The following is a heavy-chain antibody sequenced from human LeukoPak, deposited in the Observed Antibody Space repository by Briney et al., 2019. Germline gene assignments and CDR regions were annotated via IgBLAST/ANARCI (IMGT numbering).Heavy chain of an antibody. Sequence: PSETLSLTCTVSGGSISSYYWSWIRQPPGKGLEWIGYIYYSGSTNYNPSLKSRVTISVDTSKNQFSLKLSSVTAADTAVYYCARGPWDYDILTGYRHYYYYYMDVWGKGTTVTISS. D-gene: IGHD3-9*01. CDR1: GGSISSYY. CDR2: IYYSGST. V-gene: IGHV4-59*12. CDR3: ARGPWDYDILTGYRHYYYYYMDV. J-gene: IGHJ6*03.